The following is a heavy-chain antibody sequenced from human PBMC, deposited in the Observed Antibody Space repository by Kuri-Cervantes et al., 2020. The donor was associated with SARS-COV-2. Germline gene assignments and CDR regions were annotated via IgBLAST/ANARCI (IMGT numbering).Heavy chain of an antibody. CDR1: GYTFTSYD. Sequence: ASVKVSCKASGYTFTSYDINWVRQATGQGLEWMGWMNPNSGNTGYAQKFQGRVTMTRNTSISTAYMELSSLRSEDTAVYYCARDDSSGWPQGASNSPLDAFDIWGQGTMVTVSS. D-gene: IGHD6-19*01. CDR3: ARDDSSGWPQGASNSPLDAFDI. CDR2: MNPNSGNT. V-gene: IGHV1-8*01. J-gene: IGHJ3*02.